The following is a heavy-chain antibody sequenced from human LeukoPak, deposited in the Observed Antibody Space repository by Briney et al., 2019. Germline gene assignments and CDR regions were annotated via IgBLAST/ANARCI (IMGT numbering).Heavy chain of an antibody. J-gene: IGHJ4*02. V-gene: IGHV3-23*01. Sequence: PGGSLRLSCAASGFTFTTYAISWVRQAPGQGLEWVSSISGRGANTYYADFVKGRFTISRDNSKNTLYLQMNSLRAEDTAVYYCATLRGSSANYPIDFWGQGTLVTVSS. CDR2: ISGRGANT. D-gene: IGHD3-22*01. CDR1: GFTFTTYA. CDR3: ATLRGSSANYPIDF.